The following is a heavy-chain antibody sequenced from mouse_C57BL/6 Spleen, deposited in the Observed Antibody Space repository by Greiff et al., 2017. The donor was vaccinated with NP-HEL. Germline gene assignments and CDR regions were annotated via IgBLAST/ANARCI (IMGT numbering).Heavy chain of an antibody. CDR2: IHPNSGST. V-gene: IGHV1-64*01. Sequence: VQLQQPGAELVKPGASVKLSCKASGYTFTSYWMHWVKQRPGQGLEWIGMIHPNSGSTNYNEKFKSKATLTVDKSSSTAYMQLSSLTSEDSAVYYCARSQGTVVATNYFDYWGQGTTLTVSS. CDR1: GYTFTSYW. D-gene: IGHD1-1*01. CDR3: ARSQGTVVATNYFDY. J-gene: IGHJ2*01.